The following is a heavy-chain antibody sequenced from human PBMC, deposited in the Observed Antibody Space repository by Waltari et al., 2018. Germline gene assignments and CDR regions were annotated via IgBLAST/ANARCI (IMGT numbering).Heavy chain of an antibody. Sequence: QVQLVESGGGVVQPGRSLRLSCAASGFTFSSYAMHWVRQAPGKGLAWVAVISYDGSNKYYADSVKGRFTISRDNSKNTLYLQMNSLRAEDTAVYYCARDFGFWSGYFSDDYPDAFDIWGQGTMVTVSS. V-gene: IGHV3-30*01. CDR1: GFTFSSYA. J-gene: IGHJ3*02. CDR3: ARDFGFWSGYFSDDYPDAFDI. CDR2: ISYDGSNK. D-gene: IGHD3-3*01.